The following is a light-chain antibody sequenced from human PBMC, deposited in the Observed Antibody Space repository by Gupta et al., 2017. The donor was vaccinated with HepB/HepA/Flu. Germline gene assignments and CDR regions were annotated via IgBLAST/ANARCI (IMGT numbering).Light chain of an antibody. Sequence: DIVVIQSQLSLPSTPREPASISCKSSQRILHSNVYNYLNWYLHKPGQPPQLLIYLGSTLASGVPDRFRASGSGTDLTLKISRVEAEDVGVYYCRNCLQTGTFGTGTKVEI. V-gene: IGKV2-28*01. J-gene: IGKJ1*01. CDR2: LGS. CDR3: RNCLQTGT. CDR1: QRILHSNVYNY.